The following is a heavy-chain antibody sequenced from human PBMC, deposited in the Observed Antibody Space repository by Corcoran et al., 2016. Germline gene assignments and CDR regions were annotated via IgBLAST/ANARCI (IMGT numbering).Heavy chain of an antibody. V-gene: IGHV4-34*01. CDR2: INHSGST. Sequence: QVQLQQWGAGLLKPSETLSLTCAVYGGSFSGYYWSWIRQPPGKGLEWIGEINHSGSTNYNPSLKSRVTISVDTSKNQFSLKLSSVTAADTAVYYCARGTVVVATGRYFDLLGRGTLVTVSS. CDR1: GGSFSGYY. J-gene: IGHJ2*01. D-gene: IGHD2-15*01. CDR3: ARGTVVVATGRYFDL.